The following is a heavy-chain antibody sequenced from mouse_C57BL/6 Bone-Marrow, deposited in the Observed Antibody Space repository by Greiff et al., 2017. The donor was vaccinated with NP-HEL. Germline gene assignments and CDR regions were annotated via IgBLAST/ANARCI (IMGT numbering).Heavy chain of an antibody. V-gene: IGHV5-6*01. J-gene: IGHJ3*01. CDR2: ISSGGSYT. CDR1: GFTFSSYG. D-gene: IGHD2-2*01. CDR3: ARGGLRRN. Sequence: DVHLVESGGDLVKPGGSLKLSCAASGFTFSSYGMSWVRQTPDKRLEWVATISSGGSYTYYPDSVKGRVTISRDNAKNTPYLQMSSLKSEDTAMYYCARGGLRRNWGQGTLVTVSA.